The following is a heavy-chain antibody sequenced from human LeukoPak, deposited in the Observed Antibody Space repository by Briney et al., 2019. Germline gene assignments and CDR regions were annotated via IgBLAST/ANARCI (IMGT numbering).Heavy chain of an antibody. CDR1: GFSFGSYA. J-gene: IGHJ4*02. CDR3: TSLSDAIESFGTRNY. CDR2: ISGSGDNT. Sequence: GGSLRLSCAASGFSFGSYALSWVRQAPGKGLEWVSVISGSGDNTHYTDPVKGRFTISRDNSKNTLYLQMNSLRAEDTAVYYCTSLSDAIESFGTRNYWGQGTLVTVSS. V-gene: IGHV3-23*01. D-gene: IGHD2-8*01.